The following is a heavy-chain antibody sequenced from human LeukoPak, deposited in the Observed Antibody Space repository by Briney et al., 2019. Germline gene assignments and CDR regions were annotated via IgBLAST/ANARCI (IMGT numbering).Heavy chain of an antibody. CDR3: ARGKTYYDISKDAFDI. D-gene: IGHD3-22*01. CDR1: GGSISSYY. Sequence: PSETLSLTCTVSGGSISSYYWSWIRQPPGKGLEWIGYIYYSGSTNYNPSLKSRVTISVDTSKNQFPLKLSSVTAADTAVYYCARGKTYYDISKDAFDIWGQGTMVTVSS. CDR2: IYYSGST. V-gene: IGHV4-59*01. J-gene: IGHJ3*02.